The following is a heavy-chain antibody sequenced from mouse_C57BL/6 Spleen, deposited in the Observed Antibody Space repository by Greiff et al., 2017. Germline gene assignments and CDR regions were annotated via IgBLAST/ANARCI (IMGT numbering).Heavy chain of an antibody. V-gene: IGHV9-1*01. D-gene: IGHD6-2*01. CDR1: GYTFTEYP. CDR2: IYTDTGEP. J-gene: IGHJ3*01. Sequence: VQRVESGPELKKPGETVKISCKASGYTFTEYPMHWVKQAPGKGFKWMGMIYTDTGEPTYAEEFKGRFAFSLETSASTAYLQINNLKNEDTATYVCVRKEASHPDWFAYGGQGTLVTVSA. CDR3: VRKEASHPDWFAY.